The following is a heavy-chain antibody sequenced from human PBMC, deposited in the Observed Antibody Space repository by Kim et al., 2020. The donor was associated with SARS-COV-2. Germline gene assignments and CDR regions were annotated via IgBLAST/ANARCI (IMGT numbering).Heavy chain of an antibody. J-gene: IGHJ4*02. CDR1: GFTFSSYS. CDR2: ISSSSSYI. CDR3: ARGGATHFDY. V-gene: IGHV3-21*01. Sequence: GGSLRLSCAASGFTFSSYSMNWVRQAPGKGLEWVSSISSSSSYIYYADSGKGRFTISRDNAKNSLNLQINSLRAEDTAVYYCARGGATHFDYWGQGTLVTVSS. D-gene: IGHD1-26*01.